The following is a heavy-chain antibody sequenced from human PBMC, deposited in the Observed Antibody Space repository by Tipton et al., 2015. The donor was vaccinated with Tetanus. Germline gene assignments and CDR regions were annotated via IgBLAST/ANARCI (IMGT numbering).Heavy chain of an antibody. CDR1: GFPLHSYH. V-gene: IGHV3-11*01. Sequence: GSLRLSCATSGFPLHSYHMAWVRQAPGKGLEWISYISGTSRTKYIADGLQGRMTTSRDNAENSLYLQMDSLTVEDTAVYYCGTLVRGVLLTRVIEYWGQGTVVTVSS. CDR3: GTLVRGVLLTRVIEY. D-gene: IGHD3-10*01. CDR2: ISGTSRTK. J-gene: IGHJ4*02.